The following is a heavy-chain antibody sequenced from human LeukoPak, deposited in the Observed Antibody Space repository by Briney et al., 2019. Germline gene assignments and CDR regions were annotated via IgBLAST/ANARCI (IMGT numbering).Heavy chain of an antibody. CDR3: ARDTVVVPAAMTWYYYYGMDV. CDR2: ISAYNGNT. CDR1: GYTFTSYG. Sequence: GASVKVSCKASGYTFTSYGISWVRQAPGQGLEWMGWISAYNGNTNYAQKLQGRVTMTTDTSTSTAYMELRSLRSDDTAVYYCARDTVVVPAAMTWYYYYGMDVWGQGTTVTVSS. J-gene: IGHJ6*02. V-gene: IGHV1-18*01. D-gene: IGHD2-2*01.